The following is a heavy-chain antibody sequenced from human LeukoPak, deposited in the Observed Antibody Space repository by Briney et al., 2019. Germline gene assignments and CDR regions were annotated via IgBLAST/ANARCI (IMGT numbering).Heavy chain of an antibody. V-gene: IGHV3-48*04. J-gene: IGHJ4*02. CDR2: ISSTSSAI. CDR3: ARVIGSYGDSAY. Sequence: GSLRLSCTASGFKFSSFSMNWARQAPGKGLEWLSYISSTSSAIYYADSVKGRFTISRDNAKNSLYLQMDSLRAEDTAIYYCARVIGSYGDSAYWGQGTLVTVSS. CDR1: GFKFSSFS. D-gene: IGHD3-16*01.